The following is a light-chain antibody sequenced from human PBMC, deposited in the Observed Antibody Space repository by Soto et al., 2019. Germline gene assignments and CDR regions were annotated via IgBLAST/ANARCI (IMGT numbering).Light chain of an antibody. V-gene: IGKV1-39*01. Sequence: DIQMTQSPSSLSASVGDRVTITCRASQSISSYLNWYQHKPGRAPDLLIYAASSLQSGVPSRFSGSGSGTDFTLTISRLQSEDFAAYYCQESYRLPLTFGGGTKVEIK. J-gene: IGKJ4*01. CDR3: QESYRLPLT. CDR2: AAS. CDR1: QSISSY.